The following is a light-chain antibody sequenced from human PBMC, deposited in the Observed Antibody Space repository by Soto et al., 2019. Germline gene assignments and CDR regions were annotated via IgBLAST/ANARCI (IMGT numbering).Light chain of an antibody. CDR2: KAS. CDR3: QQYNGYFWT. V-gene: IGKV1-5*03. Sequence: DIQMTQSPSTLSASVGDRVTITCRAGQSISTWLAWFQQKPGKDPRLLIYKASTLQSGVPSRFSGSGSGTEFTLTISSLQPDDFATSYFQQYNGYFWTFGQGTKVEVK. J-gene: IGKJ1*01. CDR1: QSISTW.